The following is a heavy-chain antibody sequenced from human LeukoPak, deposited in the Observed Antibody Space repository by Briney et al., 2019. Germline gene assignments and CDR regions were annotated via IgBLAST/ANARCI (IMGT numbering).Heavy chain of an antibody. CDR3: ARVPIVVVPAAMEEYYYYYYMDV. CDR1: GGSFSGYY. D-gene: IGHD2-2*01. Sequence: PSETLSLTCAVYGGSFSGYYWSWIRQPAGKGLEWIGRIYTSGSTNYNPSLKSRVTMSVDTSKNQFSLKLSSVTAAGTAVYYCARVPIVVVPAAMEEYYYYYYMDVWGKGTTVTVSS. CDR2: IYTSGST. J-gene: IGHJ6*03. V-gene: IGHV4-59*10.